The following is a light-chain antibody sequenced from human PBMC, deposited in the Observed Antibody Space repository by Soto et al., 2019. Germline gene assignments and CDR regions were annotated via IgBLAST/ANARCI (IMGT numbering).Light chain of an antibody. V-gene: IGKV3-11*01. Sequence: EIVLTQSPATLSLSPGERATLSCRASQSVSTNLAWYQQRAGQAPRLLIYDASNRAAGIPARFSGSGSGTDFTLTISSLEPEGFALYYCHQRSSWPWTVGQGTKVDIK. CDR3: HQRSSWPWT. CDR2: DAS. CDR1: QSVSTN. J-gene: IGKJ1*01.